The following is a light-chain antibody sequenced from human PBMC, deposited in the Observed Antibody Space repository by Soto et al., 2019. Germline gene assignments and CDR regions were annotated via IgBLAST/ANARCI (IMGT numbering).Light chain of an antibody. Sequence: EIVLTQSPGTLSLSPGERATLSCRASQSVSSSYLAWYQQKPGQAPRLLIYGASSRATGIPDRFSVSGSGTDFTLTISRLEPEDFAVYYCQHYGSSLWTFGQRTKVEIK. V-gene: IGKV3-20*01. CDR3: QHYGSSLWT. CDR2: GAS. J-gene: IGKJ1*01. CDR1: QSVSSSY.